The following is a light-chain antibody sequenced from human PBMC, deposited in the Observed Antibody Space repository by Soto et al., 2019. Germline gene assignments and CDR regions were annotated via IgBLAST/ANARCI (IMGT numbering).Light chain of an antibody. J-gene: IGKJ2*01. V-gene: IGKV3-15*01. CDR3: QQGHTWPLT. CDR2: SAS. CDR1: QSISTK. Sequence: EIAMTQSPATLSVSPGERATLSCRASQSISTKLACYHQIPGQPPRLLIYSASTRATGVPARFSGSGSGSEFTLTISGLQSEDFAMYYCQQGHTWPLTFGQGTRLEI.